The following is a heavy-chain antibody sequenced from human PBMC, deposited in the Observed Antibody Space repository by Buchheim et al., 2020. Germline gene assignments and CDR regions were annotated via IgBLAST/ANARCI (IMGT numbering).Heavy chain of an antibody. J-gene: IGHJ5*02. V-gene: IGHV4-34*01. Sequence: QVQLQQWGAGLLKPSETLSLTCAVYGGSFSGYYWSWIRQPPGKGLEWIGEINHSGSTNYNPSLKSRVTISVDTSKNQFSLKLSSVTAADTAVYYCARRWLLVVYAPIFGWFDPWGQGPL. CDR1: GGSFSGYY. CDR2: INHSGST. CDR3: ARRWLLVVYAPIFGWFDP. D-gene: IGHD2-8*02.